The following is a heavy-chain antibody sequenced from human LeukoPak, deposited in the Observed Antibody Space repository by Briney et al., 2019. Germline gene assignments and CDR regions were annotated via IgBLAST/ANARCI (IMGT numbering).Heavy chain of an antibody. CDR3: ASFVHEVGGFFDY. J-gene: IGHJ4*02. Sequence: GGPLRLSCAASGFTFSSYWMSWVRQAPGKGLEWVANIKQDGSEKYYVDSVKGRFTISRDNAKNSLYLQMNSLRAEDTAVYYCASFVHEVGGFFDYWGQGTLVTVSS. CDR2: IKQDGSEK. V-gene: IGHV3-7*03. D-gene: IGHD3-16*01. CDR1: GFTFSSYW.